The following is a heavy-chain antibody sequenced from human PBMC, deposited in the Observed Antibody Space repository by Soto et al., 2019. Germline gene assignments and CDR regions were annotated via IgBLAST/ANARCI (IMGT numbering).Heavy chain of an antibody. CDR3: AKFKNHYYYGLDV. CDR1: GGSFSAYY. V-gene: IGHV4-34*01. J-gene: IGHJ6*02. Sequence: SETLSLTCAVYGGSFSAYYWSWIRQPPGKGLEWIGAINQSGSTNYNPSLRSRVTISVGTSKNHFSLNLTSVTAADTAVYYCAKFKNHYYYGLDVWGQGTTVTVSS. CDR2: INQSGST.